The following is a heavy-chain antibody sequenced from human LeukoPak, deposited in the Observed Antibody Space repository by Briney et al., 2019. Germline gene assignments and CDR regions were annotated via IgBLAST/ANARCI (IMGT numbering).Heavy chain of an antibody. V-gene: IGHV4-34*01. D-gene: IGHD4/OR15-4a*01. J-gene: IGHJ4*02. CDR2: INHSGST. CDR1: GGSFSCYY. Sequence: SETLSLTCAVYGGSFSCYYWSWIRQPPGKGLEWSGEINHSGSTNYNPSLKSRVTISVDTSKNQFSLKLSSVTAADTAVYYCARGLSEGAANYLYYWGQGTLVTVSS. CDR3: ARGLSEGAANYLYY.